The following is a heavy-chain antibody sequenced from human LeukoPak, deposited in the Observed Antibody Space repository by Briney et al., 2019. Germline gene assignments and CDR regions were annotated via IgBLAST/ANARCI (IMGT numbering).Heavy chain of an antibody. CDR1: GGSINTDTYY. Sequence: PSEALSLTCTVSGGSINTDTYYWGWIRQSPGPGLEWIASIYYSGTTRYNSALKRRVTISIDTTKNQFSLKVRSVTAADTAVYYCARHRRASIDFDPWGQGTLVTVSS. J-gene: IGHJ5*02. V-gene: IGHV4-39*01. D-gene: IGHD2-2*02. CDR2: IYYSGTT. CDR3: ARHRRASIDFDP.